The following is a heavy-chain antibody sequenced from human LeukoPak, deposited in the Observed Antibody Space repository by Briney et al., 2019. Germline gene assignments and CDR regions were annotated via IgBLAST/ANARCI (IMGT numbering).Heavy chain of an antibody. CDR2: IYYSGST. CDR1: GGSISSSSYY. J-gene: IGHJ4*02. D-gene: IGHD4-17*01. CDR3: ASYGDYYFDY. Sequence: SETQSLTCTVSGGSISSSSYYWGWIRQPPGKGLEWIGSIYYSGSTYYNPSLKSRVTISVDRSKNQFSLKLSSVTAADTAAYYCASYGDYYFDYWGQGTLVTVSS. V-gene: IGHV4-39*07.